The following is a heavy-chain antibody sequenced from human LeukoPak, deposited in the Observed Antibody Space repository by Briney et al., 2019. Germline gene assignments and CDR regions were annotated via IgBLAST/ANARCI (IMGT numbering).Heavy chain of an antibody. CDR3: ARGGCSYGLIDYYYGMDV. CDR2: IYPGDSDT. V-gene: IGHV5-51*01. J-gene: IGHJ6*02. CDR1: GYSFTSYW. Sequence: RGESLKISCKGSGYSFTSYWIGWVRQMPGKGLEWMGIIYPGDSDTRYSPSFQGQVTISADKSISTAYLQWSSLKASDTAMYYCARGGCSYGLIDYYYGMDVWGQGTTVTVSS. D-gene: IGHD5-18*01.